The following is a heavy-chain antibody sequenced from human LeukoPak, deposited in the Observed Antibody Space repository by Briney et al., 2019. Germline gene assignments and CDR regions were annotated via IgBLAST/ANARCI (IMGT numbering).Heavy chain of an antibody. V-gene: IGHV3-15*01. CDR3: TSDYGDYGGSEFDY. CDR1: GFTFSVYG. D-gene: IGHD4-17*01. J-gene: IGHJ4*02. CDR2: IKSKTDGGTT. Sequence: GRSLRLSCAASGFTFSVYGMHWVRQAPGKGLEWVGRIKSKTDGGTTDYAAPVKGRFTISRDDSKNTLYLQMNSLKTEDTAVYYCTSDYGDYGGSEFDYWGQGTLVTVSS.